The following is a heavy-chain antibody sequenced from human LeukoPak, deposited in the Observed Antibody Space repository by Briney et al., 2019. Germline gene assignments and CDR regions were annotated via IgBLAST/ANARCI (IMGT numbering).Heavy chain of an antibody. CDR3: ARDATENLAAAGTSGGFDP. J-gene: IGHJ5*02. CDR1: GYTFTCYY. Sequence: GASVKVSCKASGYTFTCYYMHWVRQAPGQGLEWMGIINPSGGSTSYAQKFQGRVTMTRDMSTSTVYMELRSLRSEDTAVYYCARDATENLAAAGTSGGFDPWGQGTLVTVSS. CDR2: INPSGGST. V-gene: IGHV1-46*01. D-gene: IGHD6-13*01.